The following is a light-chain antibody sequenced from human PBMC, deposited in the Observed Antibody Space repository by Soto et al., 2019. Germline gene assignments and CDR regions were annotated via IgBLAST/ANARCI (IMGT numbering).Light chain of an antibody. CDR2: ATS. J-gene: IGKJ1*01. CDR1: QSISSY. CDR3: QQAYSTPWT. Sequence: DIQMTQSPSSLSAFVGDRVTITCRASQSISSYLNWYQQKPGKAPKLLIYATSNLQSGVPSRFSGSGSGTDFTLTINSLQPEDFATYYCQQAYSTPWTFGQGTKVDIK. V-gene: IGKV1-39*01.